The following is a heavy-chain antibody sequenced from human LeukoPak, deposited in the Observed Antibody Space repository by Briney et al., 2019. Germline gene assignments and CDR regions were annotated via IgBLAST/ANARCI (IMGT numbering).Heavy chain of an antibody. J-gene: IGHJ4*02. Sequence: PGRSLRLSCAASGFTFDDYAMHWVRQAPGKGLEWMGGFDPEDGETIYAQKFQGRVTMTEDTSTDTAYMELSSLRSEDTAVYYCATEFLATREFDYWGQGTLVTVSS. V-gene: IGHV1-24*01. CDR2: FDPEDGET. D-gene: IGHD5-12*01. CDR3: ATEFLATREFDY. CDR1: GFTFDDYA.